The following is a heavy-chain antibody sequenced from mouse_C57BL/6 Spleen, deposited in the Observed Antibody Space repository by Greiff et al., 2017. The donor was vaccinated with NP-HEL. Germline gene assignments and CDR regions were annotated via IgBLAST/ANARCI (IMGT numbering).Heavy chain of an antibody. V-gene: IGHV1-64*01. Sequence: VQLQQPGAELVKPGASVKLSCKASGYTFTSYWMHWVKQRPGQGLEWIGMIHPNSGSTNYNEKFKSKATLTVDKSSSTAYMQLSSLTSEDSAVYYCARIYDGYLYWGQGTTLTVSS. D-gene: IGHD2-3*01. CDR2: IHPNSGST. CDR1: GYTFTSYW. CDR3: ARIYDGYLY. J-gene: IGHJ2*01.